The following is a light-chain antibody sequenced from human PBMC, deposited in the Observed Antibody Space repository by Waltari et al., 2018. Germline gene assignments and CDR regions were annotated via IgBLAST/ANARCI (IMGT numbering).Light chain of an antibody. CDR3: QQYNNWPRT. Sequence: EIVITQSPATLSVSPGERANLSCRASQRVSSNLAWYQQKPGQAPRLLIYGASTRATGIPARFSGSGSGTEFTLTISSMQSEDFAVYYCQQYNNWPRTFGQGTKVEIK. CDR1: QRVSSN. CDR2: GAS. V-gene: IGKV3-15*01. J-gene: IGKJ1*01.